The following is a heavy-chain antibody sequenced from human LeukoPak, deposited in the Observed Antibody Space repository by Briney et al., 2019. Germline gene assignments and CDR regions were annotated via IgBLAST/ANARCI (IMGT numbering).Heavy chain of an antibody. V-gene: IGHV3-30-3*01. Sequence: GRSLRLSCAASGFTFSSYALHWVRQAPGKGLEWVAVTSYDGSTKYYADSVKGRFTISRDNSKNTLYLQMDSLRAEDTAVYYCYGANAEHWGQGTLVTVSS. CDR2: TSYDGSTK. CDR1: GFTFSSYA. CDR3: YGANAEH. J-gene: IGHJ1*01. D-gene: IGHD4-23*01.